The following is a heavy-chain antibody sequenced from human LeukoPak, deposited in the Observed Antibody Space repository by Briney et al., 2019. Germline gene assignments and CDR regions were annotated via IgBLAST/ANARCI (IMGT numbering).Heavy chain of an antibody. CDR2: IYYSGST. J-gene: IGHJ6*03. Sequence: SETLSLTCIVSGDSISNTTYYWGWVRQPPGKGLEWIGSIYYSGSTYYNPSLKSRVTISVDTSKNQFSLKLSSVTAADTAVYYCARENSFWSGYPYYYYYYMDVWGKGTTVTVSS. V-gene: IGHV4-39*07. CDR3: ARENSFWSGYPYYYYYYMDV. CDR1: GDSISNTTYY. D-gene: IGHD3-3*01.